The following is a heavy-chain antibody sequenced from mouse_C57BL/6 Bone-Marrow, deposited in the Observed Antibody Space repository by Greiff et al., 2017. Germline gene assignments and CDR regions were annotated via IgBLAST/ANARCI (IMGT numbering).Heavy chain of an antibody. V-gene: IGHV1-72*01. CDR1: GYTFTSYW. D-gene: IGHD4-1*01. Sequence: QVQLQQPGAELVTPGASVKLSCKASGYTFTSYWMHWVKQRPGRGLEWIGRIDPNSGGTKYNEKFKSKATLTVDKPSSTAYMQLSSLTSEDSAVYYCARRGANWDWFAYWGQGTLVTVSA. CDR2: IDPNSGGT. CDR3: ARRGANWDWFAY. J-gene: IGHJ3*01.